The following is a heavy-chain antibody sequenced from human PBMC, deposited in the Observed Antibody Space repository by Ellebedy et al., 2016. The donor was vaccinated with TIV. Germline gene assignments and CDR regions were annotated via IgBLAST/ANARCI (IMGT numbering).Heavy chain of an antibody. CDR2: IKQDGSEK. Sequence: GESLKISXAASGFTFSSYWMSWVRQAPGKGLEWVANIKQDGSEKYYVDSVKGRVTISRDNAKTSLYLQMDSLRAEDTAVYYCARANPGYGDYVGDFDYWGQGTLVTVSS. CDR3: ARANPGYGDYVGDFDY. D-gene: IGHD4-17*01. J-gene: IGHJ4*02. CDR1: GFTFSSYW. V-gene: IGHV3-7*01.